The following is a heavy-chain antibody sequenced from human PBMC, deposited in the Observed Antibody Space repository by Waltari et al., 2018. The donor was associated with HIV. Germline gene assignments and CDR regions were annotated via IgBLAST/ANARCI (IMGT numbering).Heavy chain of an antibody. D-gene: IGHD2-2*01. CDR2: INPDNGDT. CDR1: EYTFTTSH. V-gene: IGHV1-2*04. Sequence: QVQLIQSGAEMKKPGASMTVSCTASEYTFTTSHIHWVRQAPGEGLEWMGWINPDNGDTQYAQKFQGWVSMTRDTSINTAYMNLTRLRSEDSAVYYCARALSTTWHNLDYWGQGTLVTVSS. J-gene: IGHJ4*02. CDR3: ARALSTTWHNLDY.